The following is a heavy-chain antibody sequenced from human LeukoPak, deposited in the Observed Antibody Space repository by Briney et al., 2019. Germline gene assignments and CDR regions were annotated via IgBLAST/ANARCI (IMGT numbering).Heavy chain of an antibody. CDR1: GGTFSSYA. Sequence: SVKVSCKASGGTFSSYAISWVRQAPGQGLEWMGGIIPIFGTANYAQKFQGRVTITADESTSTAYMELSSLRSEDTAVYYCARGPQVVTPVTSSYYYGMDVWGQGTTVTVSS. J-gene: IGHJ6*02. CDR3: ARGPQVVTPVTSSYYYGMDV. CDR2: IIPIFGTA. D-gene: IGHD4-23*01. V-gene: IGHV1-69*01.